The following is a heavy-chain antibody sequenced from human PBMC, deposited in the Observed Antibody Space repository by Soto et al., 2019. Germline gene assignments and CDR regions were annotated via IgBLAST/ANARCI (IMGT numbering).Heavy chain of an antibody. CDR3: ARHGKSSVISKTYGMDV. D-gene: IGHD1-1*01. J-gene: IGHJ6*02. Sequence: PAEALTISCKGSVYRVGSQWISWLRQGPGKGLEWMGRIDPSDSYTSFSPSFQGHVTISTDNSISTAYLQWSSLKASDTAMYYCARHGKSSVISKTYGMDVWGQGTTVTVSS. CDR1: VYRVGSQW. CDR2: IDPSDSYT. V-gene: IGHV5-10-1*01.